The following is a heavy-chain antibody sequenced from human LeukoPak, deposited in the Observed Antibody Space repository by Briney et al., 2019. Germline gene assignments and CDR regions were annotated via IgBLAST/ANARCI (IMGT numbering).Heavy chain of an antibody. D-gene: IGHD3-10*01. J-gene: IGHJ5*02. CDR1: GFTFSDYN. Sequence: NPGGSLRLSCAASGFTFSDYNMRWIRQAPGKGLEWVSSISRSGSTKYYADSVKGRFTISRDNAKNSLFLQMNSLRAEDTAVYYCAREGSMVRGVMALGNWFDPWGQGTLVTVSS. CDR2: ISRSGSTK. V-gene: IGHV3-11*04. CDR3: AREGSMVRGVMALGNWFDP.